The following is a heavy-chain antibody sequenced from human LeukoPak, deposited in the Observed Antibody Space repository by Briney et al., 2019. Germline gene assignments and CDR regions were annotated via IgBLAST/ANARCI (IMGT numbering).Heavy chain of an antibody. Sequence: SETLSLTCTVSGYSISSGYYWGWIRRPPGKGLEWIGSIYHSGSTYYNPSLKSRVTISVDTSKNQFSLKLSSVTAADTAVYYCTSSGYYYYKGGFDYWAQGTLVTVSS. CDR1: GYSISSGYY. V-gene: IGHV4-38-2*02. CDR3: TSSGYYYYKGGFDY. J-gene: IGHJ4*02. CDR2: IYHSGST. D-gene: IGHD3-22*01.